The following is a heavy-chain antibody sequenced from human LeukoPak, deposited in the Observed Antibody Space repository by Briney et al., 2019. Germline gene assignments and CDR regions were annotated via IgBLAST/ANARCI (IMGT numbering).Heavy chain of an antibody. D-gene: IGHD6-19*01. J-gene: IGHJ4*02. Sequence: GGSLRLSCAASGFSFGSFGIHWVRQAPGKGLEWVAVISHEGSFQSYAESVKGRFTISRDNSKNMVFLQMNSLSSEDTAAYYCARTRQQWQVLDYWGQGTLVTVSS. CDR3: ARTRQQWQVLDY. CDR2: ISHEGSFQ. CDR1: GFSFGSFG. V-gene: IGHV3-30*03.